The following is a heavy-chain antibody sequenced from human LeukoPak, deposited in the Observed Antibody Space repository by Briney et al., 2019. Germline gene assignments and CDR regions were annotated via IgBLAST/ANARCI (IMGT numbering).Heavy chain of an antibody. V-gene: IGHV4-30-2*01. Sequence: SETLSLTCIVSGGSISSGGYYWSWIRQPPGKGLEWIGYIYHSGSTYYNPSLKSRVTISVDRSKNQFSLKLSSVTAADTAVYYCASRQQLVESIDYWGQGTLVTVSS. J-gene: IGHJ4*02. CDR3: ASRQQLVESIDY. D-gene: IGHD6-13*01. CDR2: IYHSGST. CDR1: GGSISSGGYY.